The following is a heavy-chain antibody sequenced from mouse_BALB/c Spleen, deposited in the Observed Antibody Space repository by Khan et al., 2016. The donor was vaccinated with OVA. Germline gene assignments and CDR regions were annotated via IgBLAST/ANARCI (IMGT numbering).Heavy chain of an antibody. V-gene: IGHV1-7*01. CDR3: AASILFYYSLDY. CDR2: INPSTGYT. J-gene: IGHJ4*01. Sequence: VQLKESGAELAKPGASVKMSCKASGYTFTSYWMHWVKQRPGQGLEWIGYINPSTGYTAYNQKFKDKATLTTDESSSTAYMQLSSLTSEDSAVHYCAASILFYYSLDYWGQGTSVTVSS. CDR1: GYTFTSYW. D-gene: IGHD6-1*01.